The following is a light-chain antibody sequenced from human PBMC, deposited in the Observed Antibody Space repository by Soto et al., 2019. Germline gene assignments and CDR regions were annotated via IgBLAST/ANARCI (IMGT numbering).Light chain of an antibody. Sequence: DIQITRAPSSLSASVGDRFTITCRASQSITSYLNWYQQKPGKAPELLIYAASSLQSGVPSRFSGSGSGTDFTLTISSLQPEDFATYYCQQSYNTPRTFGQGTKVDIK. CDR1: QSITSY. J-gene: IGKJ1*01. CDR3: QQSYNTPRT. CDR2: AAS. V-gene: IGKV1-39*01.